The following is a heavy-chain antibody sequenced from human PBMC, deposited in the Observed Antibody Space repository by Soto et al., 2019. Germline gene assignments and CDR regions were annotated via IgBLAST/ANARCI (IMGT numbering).Heavy chain of an antibody. Sequence: SETLSLTCDVYGGSFSDYIWTWIRQAPGKGLQWIGQINHSGSANYNPSLKSRVTISVHTSSSQFSLELSSVTAADTAVYYCARGLISGSHYSGGWYYFDSWGQGTQVT. J-gene: IGHJ4*02. V-gene: IGHV4-34*01. CDR1: GGSFSDYI. D-gene: IGHD1-26*01. CDR2: INHSGSA. CDR3: ARGLISGSHYSGGWYYFDS.